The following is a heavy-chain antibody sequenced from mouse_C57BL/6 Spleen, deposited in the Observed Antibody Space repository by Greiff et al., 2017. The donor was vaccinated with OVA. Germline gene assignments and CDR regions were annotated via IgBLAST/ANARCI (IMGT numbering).Heavy chain of an antibody. CDR2: INPNNGGT. Sequence: EVQLQQSGPELVKPGASVKISCNASGYTFTDYYMNWVKQSHGKSLEWIGDINPNNGGTSYNQKFKGKATLTVDKSSSTAYMELRSLTSEDSAVYYCARDYSNLFGYWGQGTTLTVSS. D-gene: IGHD2-5*01. CDR1: GYTFTDYY. V-gene: IGHV1-26*01. J-gene: IGHJ2*01. CDR3: ARDYSNLFGY.